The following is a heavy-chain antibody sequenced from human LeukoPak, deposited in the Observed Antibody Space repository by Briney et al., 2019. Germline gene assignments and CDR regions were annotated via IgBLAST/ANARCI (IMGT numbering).Heavy chain of an antibody. V-gene: IGHV4-59*08. CDR3: ARFGGSGSYYKD. CDR2: IYYSGST. CDR1: GGSISSYY. J-gene: IGHJ4*02. D-gene: IGHD3-10*01. Sequence: SETLSLTCTVSGGSISSYYWSWIRQPPGKGLEWIGYIYYSGSTSYNPSLKSRVTISVDTSKNQFSLKLSSVTAADTAVYYCARFGGSGSYYKDWGQGTLATVSS.